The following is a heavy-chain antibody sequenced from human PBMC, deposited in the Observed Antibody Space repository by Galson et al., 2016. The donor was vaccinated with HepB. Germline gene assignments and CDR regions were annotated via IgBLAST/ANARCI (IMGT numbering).Heavy chain of an antibody. D-gene: IGHD3-9*01. V-gene: IGHV4-59*08. CDR2: IYYSGST. J-gene: IGHJ4*02. CDR1: GGSISSYY. CDR3: ARGDDILTGTYYFDY. Sequence: ETLSLTCTVSGGSISSYYWNWIRQPPGKGLEWIGYIYYSGSTYYNPSLKSRVTISVDTSKNQFSLKLSSVTAADTAVYYCARGDDILTGTYYFDYWGQGTLVTVAS.